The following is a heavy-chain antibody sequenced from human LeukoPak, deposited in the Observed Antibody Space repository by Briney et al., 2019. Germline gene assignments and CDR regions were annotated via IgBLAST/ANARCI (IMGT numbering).Heavy chain of an antibody. CDR1: GGSFSGYY. D-gene: IGHD2-15*01. J-gene: IGHJ4*02. V-gene: IGHV4-34*01. CDR3: ARVDLYCSGGSCSANHDY. CDR2: INHSGST. Sequence: PSETLSLTCAVYGGSFSGYYWSWIRQPPGKGLEWIGEINHSGSTNYNPSLKSRVTISVDTSKNQFSLKLSSVTAADTAVYYCARVDLYCSGGSCSANHDYWGQGTLVTVSS.